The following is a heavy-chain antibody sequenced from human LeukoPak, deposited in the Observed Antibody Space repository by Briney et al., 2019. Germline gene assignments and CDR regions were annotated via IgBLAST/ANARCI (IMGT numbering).Heavy chain of an antibody. J-gene: IGHJ5*02. D-gene: IGHD4-11*01. Sequence: ASVKVSCXASRYTFTDYYIHWVRQAPGQGLGWMGRINPNTGGTDYAQKFQGRVTMTRDTSITTAYMELSRLRSDGTAIYYCARYQDYNNPSDWFDPWGQGTLVTVSS. CDR2: INPNTGGT. CDR3: ARYQDYNNPSDWFDP. CDR1: RYTFTDYY. V-gene: IGHV1-2*06.